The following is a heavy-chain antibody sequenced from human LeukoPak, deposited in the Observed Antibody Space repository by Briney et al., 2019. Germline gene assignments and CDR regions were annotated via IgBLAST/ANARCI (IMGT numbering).Heavy chain of an antibody. D-gene: IGHD5-18*01. Sequence: GRSLRLSCAASGFTFDDYAMHWVRHAPGKGLEWVSGISWNSGSIGYADSVKGRFTISRDNAKNSLYLRMNSLRAEDTALYYCAKDVDTAMVTGGMDVWGQGTTVTVSS. CDR1: GFTFDDYA. CDR3: AKDVDTAMVTGGMDV. CDR2: ISWNSGSI. J-gene: IGHJ6*02. V-gene: IGHV3-9*01.